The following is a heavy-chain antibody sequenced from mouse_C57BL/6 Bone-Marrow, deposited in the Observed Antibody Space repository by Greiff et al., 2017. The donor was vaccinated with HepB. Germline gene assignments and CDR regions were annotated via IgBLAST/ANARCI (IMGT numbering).Heavy chain of an antibody. CDR1: GFTFSSYA. J-gene: IGHJ2*01. CDR2: ISDGGSYT. Sequence: EVMLVESGGGLVKPGGSLKLSCAASGFTFSSYAMSWVRQTPEKRLEWVATISDGGSYTYYPDNVKGRFTISRDNAKNNLYLQMSHLKSEDTAMYYCARDQGGIVHSPYYFDYWGQGTTLTVSS. D-gene: IGHD2-5*01. V-gene: IGHV5-4*01. CDR3: ARDQGGIVHSPYYFDY.